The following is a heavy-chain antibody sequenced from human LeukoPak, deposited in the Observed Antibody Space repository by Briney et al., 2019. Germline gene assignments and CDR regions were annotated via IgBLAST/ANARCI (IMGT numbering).Heavy chain of an antibody. V-gene: IGHV4-59*01. Sequence: SGTLSLTCTVSGGSISSYYWSWIRQPPGKGLEWIGYIYYSGSTNYNPSLKSRVTISVDTSKNQFSLKLSSVTAADTAVYYCARGTVTTMSVDYWGQGTLVTVSS. CDR1: GGSISSYY. D-gene: IGHD4-17*01. CDR2: IYYSGST. J-gene: IGHJ4*02. CDR3: ARGTVTTMSVDY.